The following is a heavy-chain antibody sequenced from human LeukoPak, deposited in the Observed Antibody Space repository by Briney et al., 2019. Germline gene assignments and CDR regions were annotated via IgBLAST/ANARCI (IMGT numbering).Heavy chain of an antibody. CDR1: GYTFTIYG. Sequence: ASEKVSCKASGYTFTIYGNSWVRQASGQGLEWMEWISAYYGNKNYAQKLQGSVTMPTDTSTSTAYMKQRSMITEDTAVYYCARPYYFSSAPPYHYWGQGTLVTVSS. D-gene: IGHD3-22*01. V-gene: IGHV1-18*01. J-gene: IGHJ4*02. CDR3: ARPYYFSSAPPYHY. CDR2: ISAYYGNK.